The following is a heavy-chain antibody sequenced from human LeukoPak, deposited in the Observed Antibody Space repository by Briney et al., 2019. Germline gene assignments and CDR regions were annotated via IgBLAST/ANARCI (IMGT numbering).Heavy chain of an antibody. D-gene: IGHD3-10*01. Sequence: GGSLRLSCAASGFTFSNSGMSWVRQAPGKGLEWVSAISTSGSETHYADSVKGRFTIARDNSKNTMSLQMSSLRAEDTALYYCAKGSGNGYGSGPFDYWGQGTLVTVSS. CDR3: AKGSGNGYGSGPFDY. V-gene: IGHV3-23*01. CDR2: ISTSGSET. J-gene: IGHJ4*02. CDR1: GFTFSNSG.